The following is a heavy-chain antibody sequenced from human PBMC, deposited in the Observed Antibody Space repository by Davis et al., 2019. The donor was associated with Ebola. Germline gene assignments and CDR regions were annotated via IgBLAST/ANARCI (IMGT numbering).Heavy chain of an antibody. CDR2: IWYDGSNK. V-gene: IGHV3-33*08. CDR1: GFTFNTLP. D-gene: IGHD3-3*01. CDR3: ARERFLEWLSYYGMDV. J-gene: IGHJ6*02. Sequence: GESLKISCAAAGFTFNTLPMSWVRQAPGKGLGWVAVIWYDGSNKYHADSVKGRFTISRDNSKNTLYLQMNSLRAEDTAVYYCARERFLEWLSYYGMDVWGQGTTVTVSS.